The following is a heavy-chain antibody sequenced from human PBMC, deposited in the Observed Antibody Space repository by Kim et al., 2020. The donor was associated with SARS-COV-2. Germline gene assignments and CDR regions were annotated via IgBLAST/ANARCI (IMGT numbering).Heavy chain of an antibody. V-gene: IGHV1-69*06. Sequence: SVKVSCKASGGTFSSYAISWVRQAPGQGLEWMGGIIPIFGTANYAQKFQGRVTITADKSTSTAYMELSSLRSEDTAVYYCASPMVRGVLLGMDVWGQGTTVTVSS. D-gene: IGHD3-10*01. CDR1: GGTFSSYA. CDR3: ASPMVRGVLLGMDV. CDR2: IIPIFGTA. J-gene: IGHJ6*02.